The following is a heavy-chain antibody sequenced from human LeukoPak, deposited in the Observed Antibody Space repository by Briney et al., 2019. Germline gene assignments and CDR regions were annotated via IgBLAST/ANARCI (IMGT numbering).Heavy chain of an antibody. CDR2: IYPGDSDT. CDR1: GYSFTSYW. D-gene: IGHD2-15*01. J-gene: IGHJ5*02. Sequence: GEPLKISCQGSGYSFTSYWIGWVRQMHGKGLEWKGIIYPGDSDTRYSPSFQGQVTISADKSISTAYLQWSSLKASDTAMYYCARRPCSGGSCWFDPWGQGTLLTVSS. V-gene: IGHV5-51*01. CDR3: ARRPCSGGSCWFDP.